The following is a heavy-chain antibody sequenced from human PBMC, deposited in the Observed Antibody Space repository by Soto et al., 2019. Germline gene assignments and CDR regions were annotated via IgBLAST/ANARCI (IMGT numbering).Heavy chain of an antibody. J-gene: IGHJ4*02. Sequence: QVQLVESGGGVVQPGRSLRLSCAASGFTFSSYGMHWVRQAPGKGLEGVAGIWYDGSNKYYADSVQGRFTISRDNSKNTLYLQMNSLRAEDTVVYYCARAPYSGSYFDYWGQGTLVTVSS. V-gene: IGHV3-33*01. CDR1: GFTFSSYG. CDR2: IWYDGSNK. D-gene: IGHD1-26*01. CDR3: ARAPYSGSYFDY.